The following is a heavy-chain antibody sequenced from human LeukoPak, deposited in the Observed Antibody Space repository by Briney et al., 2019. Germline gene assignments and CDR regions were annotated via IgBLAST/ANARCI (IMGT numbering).Heavy chain of an antibody. V-gene: IGHV4-38-2*02. D-gene: IGHD3-22*01. CDR3: ARGESYYDSSGLGYSIDMSWFDP. CDR2: IYHSGST. CDR1: GYSISSGYY. Sequence: PSETLSLTCTVSGYSISSGYYWGWIRQPPGKGLEWIGSIYHSGSTYYNPSLKSRVTISVDTSKNQFSLKLSSVTAADTAVYYCARGESYYDSSGLGYSIDMSWFDPWGQGTLVTVSS. J-gene: IGHJ5*02.